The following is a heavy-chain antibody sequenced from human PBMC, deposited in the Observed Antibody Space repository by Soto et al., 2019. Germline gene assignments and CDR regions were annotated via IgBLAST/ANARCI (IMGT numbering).Heavy chain of an antibody. CDR2: ISSSGSTI. Sequence: QVQLVESGGGLVKPGGSLRLSCAASGFTFSDYYMSWIRQAPGKGLEWVSYISSSGSTIYYADSVKGRFTISRDNAKNSLXXXXXXLXXXXTAVYYCAREGEGLGHWGQGTLVTVSS. V-gene: IGHV3-11*01. J-gene: IGHJ4*02. D-gene: IGHD3-16*01. CDR1: GFTFSDYY. CDR3: AREGEGLGH.